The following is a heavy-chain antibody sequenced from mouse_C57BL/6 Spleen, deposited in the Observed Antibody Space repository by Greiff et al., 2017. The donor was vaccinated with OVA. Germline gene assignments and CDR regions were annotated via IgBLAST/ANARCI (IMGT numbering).Heavy chain of an antibody. CDR3: ARGDGYDATGTGARDY. CDR2: IDPSDSYT. CDR1: GYTFTSYW. V-gene: IGHV1-50*01. J-gene: IGHJ4*01. Sequence: QVQLQQPGAELVKPGASVKLSCKASGYTFTSYWMPWVKQRPGQGLEWIGEIDPSDSYTNYNQKFKGKATLTVDTSSSTAYMQLSSLTSEDSAVYYCARGDGYDATGTGARDYWGQGTSVTVSS. D-gene: IGHD2-2*01.